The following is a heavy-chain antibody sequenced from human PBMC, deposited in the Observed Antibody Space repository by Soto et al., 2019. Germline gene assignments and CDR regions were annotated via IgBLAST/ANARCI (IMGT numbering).Heavy chain of an antibody. CDR2: MNPNTGNS. Sequence: ASVKVSCKASGYTFTSYDIYWVRQATGQGLEWMGWMNPNTGNSGYAQKFQGRVTMTSDTSINTVHMELSSLRSEDTAVYYCARRAETNGWNGFGADKYYFDFWGQGTLVPVSS. CDR3: ARRAETNGWNGFGADKYYFDF. D-gene: IGHD1-1*01. J-gene: IGHJ4*02. CDR1: GYTFTSYD. V-gene: IGHV1-8*01.